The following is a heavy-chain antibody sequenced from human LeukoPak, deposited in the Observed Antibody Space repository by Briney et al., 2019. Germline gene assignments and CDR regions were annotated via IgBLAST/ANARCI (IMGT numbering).Heavy chain of an antibody. CDR3: ARALRPSTVTNPPYYYYGMDV. D-gene: IGHD4-17*01. Sequence: GWSLRLSCAASGFTFSSYAMHWVRQAPGKGLEWVAVISYDGSNKYYADSVKGRFTISRDNSKNTLYLQMNSLRAEDTAVYYCARALRPSTVTNPPYYYYGMDVWGQGTTVTVSS. J-gene: IGHJ6*02. CDR2: ISYDGSNK. V-gene: IGHV3-30-3*01. CDR1: GFTFSSYA.